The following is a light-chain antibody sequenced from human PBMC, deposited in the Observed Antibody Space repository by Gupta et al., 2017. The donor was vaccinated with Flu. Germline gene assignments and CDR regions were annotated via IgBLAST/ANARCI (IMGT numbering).Light chain of an antibody. V-gene: IGLV2-11*01. CDR1: SSDVGGYNY. J-gene: IGLJ1*01. Sequence: QSALTQPRSVSGSPGQSVTISCTGTSSDVGGYNYVSWYQQHPGKAPKLMIYDVSKRPSGVPDRFSGSKSGKTVSLTISGLQAEDEADYYCCSYAGSYTYVFGTGTKVTVL. CDR2: DVS. CDR3: CSYAGSYTYV.